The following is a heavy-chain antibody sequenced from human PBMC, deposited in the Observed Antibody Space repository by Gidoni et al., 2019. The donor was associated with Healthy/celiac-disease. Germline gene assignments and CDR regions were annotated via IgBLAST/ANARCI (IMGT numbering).Heavy chain of an antibody. CDR1: GYTFTSYA. J-gene: IGHJ6*02. D-gene: IGHD1-26*01. CDR3: ARARVSGSSAKYYYYGMDV. CDR2: INAGNGNT. Sequence: QVQLVQSGAEVKKPGASVKVSCKASGYTFTSYAMHWVRQAPGQRLEWMGWINAGNGNTKYSQKFQGRVTITRDTSASTAYMELSSLRSEDTAVYYCARARVSGSSAKYYYYGMDVWGQGTTVTVSS. V-gene: IGHV1-3*01.